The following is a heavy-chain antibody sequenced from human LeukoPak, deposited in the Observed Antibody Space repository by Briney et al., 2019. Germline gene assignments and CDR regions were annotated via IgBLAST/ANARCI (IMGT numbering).Heavy chain of an antibody. J-gene: IGHJ4*02. CDR2: INPNSGAT. V-gene: IGHV1-2*02. CDR1: EYTFTGYY. Sequence: GASVKVSCKTSEYTFTGYYMHWVRLAPGRGLEWMGWINPNSGATDYAQKFQDRATMTRDTSINTAYMELSILRSDDTAVYYCARGFGSRGIDYWGQGTLVTVSS. CDR3: ARGFGSRGIDY. D-gene: IGHD2-2*01.